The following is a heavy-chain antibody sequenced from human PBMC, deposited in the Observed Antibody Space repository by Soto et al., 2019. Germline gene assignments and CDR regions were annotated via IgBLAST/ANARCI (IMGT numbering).Heavy chain of an antibody. CDR1: GFTFSSYS. CDR2: ISSSSSYI. Sequence: PGGSLRLSCAASGFTFSSYSMNWVRQAPGKGLEWVSSISSSSSYIYYADSVKGRFTISRDNAKNSLYLQMNSLRAEDTAVYYCARVLGEIVVVITSRLRTSDGMDVWGQGTTVTVSS. D-gene: IGHD3-22*01. V-gene: IGHV3-21*01. J-gene: IGHJ6*02. CDR3: ARVLGEIVVVITSRLRTSDGMDV.